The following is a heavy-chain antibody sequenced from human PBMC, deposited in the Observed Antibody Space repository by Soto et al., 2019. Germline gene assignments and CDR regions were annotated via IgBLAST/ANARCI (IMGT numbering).Heavy chain of an antibody. D-gene: IGHD3-22*01. CDR1: GFTFSSYG. Sequence: QVQLVESGGGVVQPGRSLRLSCAASGFTFSSYGMHWVRHARGKGLEWVAVIWYDGSNKYYADSMKGRFTISRDNSKNTLYLQMNSLRVEDTAVYYCARGQAYYDSRDYFDYWGQGTLVTVSS. V-gene: IGHV3-33*01. J-gene: IGHJ4*02. CDR3: ARGQAYYDSRDYFDY. CDR2: IWYDGSNK.